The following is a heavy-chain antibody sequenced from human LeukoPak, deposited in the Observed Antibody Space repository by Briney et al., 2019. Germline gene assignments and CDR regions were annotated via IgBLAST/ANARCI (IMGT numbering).Heavy chain of an antibody. CDR2: ISSSSSYI. V-gene: IGHV3-21*01. CDR1: GFTFSSYS. J-gene: IGHJ3*02. Sequence: PGGSLRLSCAASGFTFSSYSMNWVRQAPGKGLEWVSSISSSSSYIYYADSVKGRFTISRDNAKNSLYLQMNSLRAEDTAVYYCARDSPSPYSSSWYAFDIWGQGTMATVSS. CDR3: ARDSPSPYSSSWYAFDI. D-gene: IGHD6-13*01.